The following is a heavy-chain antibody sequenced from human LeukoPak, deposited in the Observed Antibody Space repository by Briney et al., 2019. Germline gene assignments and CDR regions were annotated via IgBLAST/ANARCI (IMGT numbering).Heavy chain of an antibody. CDR1: GFTFSSFW. CDR3: ARDHYFAEYY. Sequence: GGSLRLSCAASGFTFSSFWMSWVRQAPGKGLEWVANIKEDGREKYYVDSVKGRFTVSRDNAKNSLYLQMNSLRAEDTAVYYCARDHYFAEYYWGQGTLVTVSS. D-gene: IGHD3-9*01. V-gene: IGHV3-7*03. CDR2: IKEDGREK. J-gene: IGHJ4*02.